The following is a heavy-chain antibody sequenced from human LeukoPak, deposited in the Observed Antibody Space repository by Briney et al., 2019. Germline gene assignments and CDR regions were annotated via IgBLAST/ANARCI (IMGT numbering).Heavy chain of an antibody. J-gene: IGHJ4*02. CDR3: AKDAPYSGRVFDC. CDR2: ISGDGCMT. D-gene: IGHD5-12*01. Sequence: GGSLRLSCGGSGFTLDDYGMHWVRQRPGKGLEGVSLISGDGCMTHYADSVKGRFTISRDNSKNSLYLKMNSLRIEDSAFYYCAKDAPYSGRVFDCWGQGTLVTVSS. V-gene: IGHV3-43*02. CDR1: GFTLDDYG.